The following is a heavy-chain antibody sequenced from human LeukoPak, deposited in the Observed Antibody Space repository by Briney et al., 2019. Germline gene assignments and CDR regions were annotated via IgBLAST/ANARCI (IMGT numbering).Heavy chain of an antibody. D-gene: IGHD3-10*01. CDR3: AKRGVVIRGILVIGYHQEAYHYDF. Sequence: HPGGSLRLSCVVSGISLSNYAMTWVRQAPGKGLEWVSYISERGGSTTYADSVKGRFTISRDTSLNTLYLQMNNLRAEDTALYFCAKRGVVIRGILVIGYHQEAYHYDFWGQGVLVTVSS. V-gene: IGHV3-23*01. J-gene: IGHJ4*02. CDR1: GISLSNYA. CDR2: ISERGGST.